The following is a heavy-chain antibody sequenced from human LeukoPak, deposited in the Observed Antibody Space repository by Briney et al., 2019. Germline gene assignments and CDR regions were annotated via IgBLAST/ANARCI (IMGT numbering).Heavy chain of an antibody. J-gene: IGHJ4*02. Sequence: ASVKVSCKASGYTFTGYYMHWVRQAPGQGLEWMGRINPNSGGTNYAQKFQGRVTMTRDMSISTAYMELSRLRSDDTAVYYCARVKQWLGGVDYWGQGTLVTVSS. CDR1: GYTFTGYY. V-gene: IGHV1-2*06. CDR3: ARVKQWLGGVDY. D-gene: IGHD6-19*01. CDR2: INPNSGGT.